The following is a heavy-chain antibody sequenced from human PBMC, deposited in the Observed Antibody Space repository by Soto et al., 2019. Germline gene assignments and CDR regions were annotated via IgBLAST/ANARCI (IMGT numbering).Heavy chain of an antibody. CDR2: VNPNNGDT. Sequence: RASVKVSCKASGYRFTGYFIHWVRQAPGRGLEWLGWVNPNNGDTDLGQKFQGRVTMTRDTSITTVYMELTRLTSDDTAVYYCAKRGPYVYWPLLHYCGQGTRFTVSA. D-gene: IGHD2-8*01. CDR1: GYRFTGYF. V-gene: IGHV1-2*02. J-gene: IGHJ4*02. CDR3: AKRGPYVYWPLLHY.